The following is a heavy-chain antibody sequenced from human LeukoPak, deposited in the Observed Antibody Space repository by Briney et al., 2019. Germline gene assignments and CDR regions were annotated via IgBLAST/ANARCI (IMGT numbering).Heavy chain of an antibody. Sequence: SETLSLTCTVSGGSISSSSYYWGWIRRPPGKGLEWIGSIYYSGSTYYNPSLKSRVTISVDTSKNQFSLKLSSVTAADSAVYYCARGRQAAGFDYWGQGTLVTVSS. CDR3: ARGRQAAGFDY. V-gene: IGHV4-39*01. J-gene: IGHJ4*02. CDR2: IYYSGST. CDR1: GGSISSSSYY. D-gene: IGHD6-13*01.